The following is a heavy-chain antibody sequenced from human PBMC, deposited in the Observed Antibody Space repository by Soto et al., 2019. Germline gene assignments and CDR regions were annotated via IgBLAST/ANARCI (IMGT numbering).Heavy chain of an antibody. Sequence: PGGSLRLSCAASGFTFSSFGMHWVRQAPDKGLQWVAVISYDGSDKYYADSVKGRFTTSRDDSTNTMYLQMNSLRPEDTAVYYCAKTSGYDYVWGSSGLDPWGQGTLVTVSS. J-gene: IGHJ5*02. CDR2: ISYDGSDK. CDR3: AKTSGYDYVWGSSGLDP. D-gene: IGHD3-16*01. CDR1: GFTFSSFG. V-gene: IGHV3-30*18.